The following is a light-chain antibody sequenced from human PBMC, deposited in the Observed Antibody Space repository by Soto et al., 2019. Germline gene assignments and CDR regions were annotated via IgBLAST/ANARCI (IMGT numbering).Light chain of an antibody. CDR3: SSYTSSSTVV. J-gene: IGLJ2*01. V-gene: IGLV2-14*03. CDR2: DVS. Sequence: QSALTQPASVSGSPGQSITISCTGTSSDVGGYNSVSWYQQHPGNAPKLMIYDVSNRPSGVSNRFSGSKSVNTASLTISGLQAEDEADYYCSSYTSSSTVVFCGGTKLTVL. CDR1: SSDVGGYNS.